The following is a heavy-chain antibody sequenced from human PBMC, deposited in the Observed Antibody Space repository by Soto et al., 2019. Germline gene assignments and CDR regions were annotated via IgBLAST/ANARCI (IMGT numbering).Heavy chain of an antibody. J-gene: IGHJ6*02. Sequence: ESLEISWKGSGYTLSSYWIGMLRQMPGKGLECVGIIYPGDSDTRYSPSFQGQVTISADKSISTAYLQWRSLKASDTAMYYCAKMNRGDIAVAGSTYYYGMDVWGQGTTVTVSS. CDR2: IYPGDSDT. CDR1: GYTLSSYW. CDR3: AKMNRGDIAVAGSTYYYGMDV. V-gene: IGHV5-51*01. D-gene: IGHD6-19*01.